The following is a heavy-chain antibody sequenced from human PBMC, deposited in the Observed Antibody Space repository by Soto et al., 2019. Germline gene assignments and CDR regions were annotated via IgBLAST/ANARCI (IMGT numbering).Heavy chain of an antibody. J-gene: IGHJ4*02. CDR2: INPNNGDT. V-gene: IGHV1-2*06. Sequence: QVQLVQSGAEVEKPGASVKVSCKTSGYFFTSHYIHWVRLAPGRGLGWMGRINPNNGDTNSQKKFQGRVTMTSDTSNSTAYMEMSGLRSDDTALYYCAREITYGGGSFSLGLWGQGTLVTVSS. CDR1: GYFFTSHY. CDR3: AREITYGGGSFSLGL. D-gene: IGHD3-10*01.